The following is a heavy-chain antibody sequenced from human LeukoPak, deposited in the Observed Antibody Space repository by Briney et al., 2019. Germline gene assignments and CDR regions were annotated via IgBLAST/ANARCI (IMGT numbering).Heavy chain of an antibody. D-gene: IGHD3-10*01. CDR1: GITFSKYA. CDR2: ISNSGHRT. Sequence: GSLRLSCAASGITFSKYAMTWVRQAPGKGLQWVPGISNSGHRTYYADSVKGRFTISRDNSKNTLYLQMNSLRVEDMAVYYCAKDRYGSLPDNFDSWGRGTLVTVSS. CDR3: AKDRYGSLPDNFDS. J-gene: IGHJ4*02. V-gene: IGHV3-23*01.